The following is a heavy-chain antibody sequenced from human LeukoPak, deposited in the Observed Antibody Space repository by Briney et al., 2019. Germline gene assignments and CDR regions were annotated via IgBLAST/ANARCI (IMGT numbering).Heavy chain of an antibody. Sequence: PGRSLRLSCAASGLTFSSYGMHWVRQAPGKGLEWVAVISYDGSNKYYADSVKGRFTISRDNSKNTLYLQMNSLRAEDTAVYYCAKAWLDYGDYWDWFDPWGQGTLVTVSS. V-gene: IGHV3-30*18. CDR2: ISYDGSNK. D-gene: IGHD4-17*01. CDR3: AKAWLDYGDYWDWFDP. J-gene: IGHJ5*02. CDR1: GLTFSSYG.